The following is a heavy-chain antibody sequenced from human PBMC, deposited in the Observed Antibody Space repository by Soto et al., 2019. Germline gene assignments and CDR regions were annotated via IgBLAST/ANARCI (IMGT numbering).Heavy chain of an antibody. V-gene: IGHV4-30-4*01. CDR1: GGSISSGDYY. D-gene: IGHD3-9*01. CDR2: IYYSGST. Sequence: SETLSVTCTVSGGSISSGDYYWSWIRQPPGKGLEWIGYIYYSGSTYYNPSLKSRVTISVDTSKNQFSLKLSSVTAADTAVYYCASGLLRYFDWLLSRSMDVWGQGTTVTVSS. CDR3: ASGLLRYFDWLLSRSMDV. J-gene: IGHJ6*02.